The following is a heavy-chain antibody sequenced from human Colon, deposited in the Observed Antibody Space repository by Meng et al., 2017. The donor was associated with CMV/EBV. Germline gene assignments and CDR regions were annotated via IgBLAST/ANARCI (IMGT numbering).Heavy chain of an antibody. D-gene: IGHD1-26*01. Sequence: GGSLRLSCAASGFRFDKFAMHWVRQAPGKGLEWVSSITWNSGSRAYGESVKGRFSISRDNARNSLYLQMSNLRPEDTAVYFCAKDTGSGSYITGFDHWGQGTSVTVSS. CDR2: ITWNSGSR. J-gene: IGHJ4*03. CDR1: GFRFDKFA. V-gene: IGHV3-9*01. CDR3: AKDTGSGSYITGFDH.